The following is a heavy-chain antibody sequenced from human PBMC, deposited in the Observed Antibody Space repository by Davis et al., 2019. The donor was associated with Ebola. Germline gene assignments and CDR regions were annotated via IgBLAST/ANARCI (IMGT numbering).Heavy chain of an antibody. D-gene: IGHD4-23*01. CDR1: GSSINNYYW. J-gene: IGHJ4*02. CDR2: IYWDFDK. CDR3: ARSRDDYGGSCLDF. Sequence: TLSLTCTVSGSSINNYYWSWIRQPPGKALEWLALIYWDFDKRYITSVNNRLTVTKDASKNQVILTMTNMDPVDTATYYCARSRDDYGGSCLDFWGQGTLVTVSS. V-gene: IGHV2-5*08.